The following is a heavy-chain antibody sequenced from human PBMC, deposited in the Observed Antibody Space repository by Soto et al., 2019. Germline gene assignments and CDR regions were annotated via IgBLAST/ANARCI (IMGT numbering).Heavy chain of an antibody. D-gene: IGHD4-17*01. J-gene: IGHJ3*02. CDR2: IAPHRDGT. V-gene: IGHV1-2*02. CDR1: GYSFTDYY. Sequence: QVQVVQTGAEVKKAGASVKVSCKASGYSFTDYYMHWIRQAPGQGLEWMGWIAPHRDGTEFAQKFQGRITLTGDTSTSTAYMELKGLTSADTAVYFCARGPYGDNAFDIWGQGTVVTVSS. CDR3: ARGPYGDNAFDI.